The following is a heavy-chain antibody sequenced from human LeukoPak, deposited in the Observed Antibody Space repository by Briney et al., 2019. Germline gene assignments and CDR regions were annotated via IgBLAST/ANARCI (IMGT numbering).Heavy chain of an antibody. CDR3: AKVGVVIRDAFDI. D-gene: IGHD3-10*01. CDR2: ISGSGGIT. J-gene: IGHJ3*02. V-gene: IGHV3-23*01. Sequence: PGGSLRLACAASGFTFSSYAMSWVRQAPGKGLEWVSAISGSGGITYYADSVKGRFTISRDNSKNTLYLQMNSLRAEDPAVYYCAKVGVVIRDAFDIWGQGTMVTVSS. CDR1: GFTFSSYA.